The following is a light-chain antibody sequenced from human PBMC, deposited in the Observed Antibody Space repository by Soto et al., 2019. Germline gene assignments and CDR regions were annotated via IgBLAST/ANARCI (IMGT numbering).Light chain of an antibody. V-gene: IGLV1-40*01. J-gene: IGLJ2*01. CDR1: SSNIGAGYD. CDR3: QSYDSSLRGGV. CDR2: GNS. Sequence: QSAVTQPPSVSGAPGQRVTISCTGSSSNIGAGYDVHWYQQLPGTAPKLLIYGNSNRPSGVPDRFSGSKSGTSASLAITGLQAEDEADYYCQSYDSSLRGGVFGGGTKLTVL.